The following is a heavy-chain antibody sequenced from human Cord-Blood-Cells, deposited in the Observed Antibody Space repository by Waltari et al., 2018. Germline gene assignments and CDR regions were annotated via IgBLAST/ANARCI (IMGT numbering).Heavy chain of an antibody. D-gene: IGHD2-2*01. CDR2: INHSGIT. J-gene: IGHJ6*03. Sequence: QVQLQQWGAGLLKPSETLSRTCAVHGGSLSGYYLSWYPPPPTKRLECIGEINHSGITNYNPSLKSRVTISVDTSKNQFSLKLSSVTAADTAVYYCARGVVPAARPYYYYYYMDVWGKGTTVTVSS. V-gene: IGHV4-34*01. CDR1: GGSLSGYY. CDR3: ARGVVPAARPYYYYYYMDV.